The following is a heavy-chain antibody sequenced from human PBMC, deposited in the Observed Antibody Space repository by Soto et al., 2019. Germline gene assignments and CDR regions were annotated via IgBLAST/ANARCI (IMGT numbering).Heavy chain of an antibody. Sequence: PGGSLRLSCAASGFTFDDYVMHWVRQAPGKGLEWVASVNWNGRTTLYAAAVKGRFSVSRDNGKNSLYLEMTSLRPNDTALYFCAKAREYNYALAHWGHGILVTVSS. CDR3: AKAREYNYALAH. CDR1: GFTFDDYV. J-gene: IGHJ1*01. V-gene: IGHV3-9*01. CDR2: VNWNGRTT. D-gene: IGHD2-2*01.